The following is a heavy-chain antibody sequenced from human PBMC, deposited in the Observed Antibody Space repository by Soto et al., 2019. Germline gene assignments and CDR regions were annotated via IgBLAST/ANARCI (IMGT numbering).Heavy chain of an antibody. D-gene: IGHD2-15*01. CDR3: ARAYSGRLPRRADYYYAMDV. Sequence: EVQVVESGGGVVEPGGSLRLSCAASGFTLSAYDMHWGRQAEGKGLEWVSALGAADDPYYLVSVKGRFTISRENAKNSLYLQMNNLRAGDTAVYYCARAYSGRLPRRADYYYAMDVWGQGTTVTVSS. CDR2: LGAADDP. CDR1: GFTLSAYD. J-gene: IGHJ6*02. V-gene: IGHV3-13*05.